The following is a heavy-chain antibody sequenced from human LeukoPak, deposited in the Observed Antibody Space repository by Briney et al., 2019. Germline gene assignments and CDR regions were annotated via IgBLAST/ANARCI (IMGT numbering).Heavy chain of an antibody. J-gene: IGHJ3*02. CDR2: INPSGGST. CDR3: ASLSSGWYLDAFDI. V-gene: IGHV1-46*01. D-gene: IGHD6-19*01. CDR1: GYTFTSYD. Sequence: ASVKVSCKASGYTFTSYDINWVRQATGQGLEWMGIINPSGGSTSYAQKFQGRVTMTRDTSTSTVYMELSSLRSEDTAVYYCASLSSGWYLDAFDIWGQGTMVTVSS.